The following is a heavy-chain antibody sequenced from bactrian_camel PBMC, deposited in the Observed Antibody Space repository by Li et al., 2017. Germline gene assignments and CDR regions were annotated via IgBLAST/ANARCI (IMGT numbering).Heavy chain of an antibody. CDR3: AARTTCGGAWDKDYAYNS. J-gene: IGHJ4*01. CDR2: IYFGRGST. Sequence: VQLVESGGGLVQPGESLRLSCVASGFAFSDLAQMGWLRQAPGKEREGVAAIYFGRGSTFYADSVKGRFTISPDSAKNTVYLQLNSLKPEDTAMYYCAARTTCGGAWDKDYAYNSWGRGTQVTVS. V-gene: IGHV3S40*01. CDR1: GFAFSDLA. D-gene: IGHD4*01.